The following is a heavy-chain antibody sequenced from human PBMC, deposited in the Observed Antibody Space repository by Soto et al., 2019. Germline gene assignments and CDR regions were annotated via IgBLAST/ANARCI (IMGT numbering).Heavy chain of an antibody. Sequence: QVQLQESGPGLVKPSQTLSLTCTVSGGSISSGGYYWSWIRQHPGKGLEWIGYIYYSGSTYYNPSPKSRFTISVDTSKNQFSLKLSSVTAAETAVYYCARDSGPARPGLGYYYYGMDVWGQGTTVTVSS. V-gene: IGHV4-31*03. CDR2: IYYSGST. CDR1: GGSISSGGYY. J-gene: IGHJ6*02. D-gene: IGHD6-6*01. CDR3: ARDSGPARPGLGYYYYGMDV.